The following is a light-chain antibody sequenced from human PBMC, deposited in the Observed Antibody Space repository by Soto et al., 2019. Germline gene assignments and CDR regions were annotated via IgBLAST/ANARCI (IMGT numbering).Light chain of an antibody. CDR3: QQRYSTPTLT. Sequence: DIQMTQSPSSLSASVGDRVTITCRASQSISSYLNWYQQKPGKAPKLLIYAASSLQSGVPARFTGSGSGTDFTLPIRRLQPQDSATYFFQQRYSTPTLTFVRVTKVEIK. V-gene: IGKV1-39*01. CDR1: QSISSY. CDR2: AAS. J-gene: IGKJ4*01.